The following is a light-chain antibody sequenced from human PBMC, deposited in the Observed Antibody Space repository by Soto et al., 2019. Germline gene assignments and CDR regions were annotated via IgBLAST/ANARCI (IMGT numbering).Light chain of an antibody. CDR1: SSDVGGYNS. CDR2: DVT. Sequence: QSVLTQPASVSGSPGQSITISCTGTSSDVGGYNSVSWYQQHPGKAPKLILYDVTDRPSGVSYRFSGSKSGNTASLTISGLQAADEADYFSSSFTSSMTNVFGSGTKVTVL. J-gene: IGLJ1*01. CDR3: SSFTSSMTNV. V-gene: IGLV2-14*01.